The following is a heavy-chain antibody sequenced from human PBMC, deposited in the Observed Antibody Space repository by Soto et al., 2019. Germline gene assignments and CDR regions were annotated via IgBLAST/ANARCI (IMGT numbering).Heavy chain of an antibody. CDR2: INTGNGNT. CDR1: GYTFTSYA. Sequence: ASVKVSCKTSGYTFTSYAIHWVRQAPGQRLECMGWINTGNGNTKYSQRFQDRVTITRDTSATTAYMELSSLRSEDTAVYYCARNFCSGGSCYSFPAWLDPWGQGTLVTVSS. V-gene: IGHV1-3*04. J-gene: IGHJ5*02. CDR3: ARNFCSGGSCYSFPAWLDP. D-gene: IGHD2-15*01.